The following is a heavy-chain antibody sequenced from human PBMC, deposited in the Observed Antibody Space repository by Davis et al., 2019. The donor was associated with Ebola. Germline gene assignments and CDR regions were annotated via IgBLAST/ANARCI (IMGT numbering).Heavy chain of an antibody. CDR3: ARVNGGAAFLWLEGTGFFDY. J-gene: IGHJ4*02. V-gene: IGHV1-3*01. CDR2: INAGNRNT. CDR1: GYTFTRYD. D-gene: IGHD2/OR15-2a*01. Sequence: AASVKVSCKASGYTFTRYDLHWVRQAPGQRLEWMGWINAGNRNTKYSQKFQDRVTITRDTSASTAYMELSSLRSEDTAVYYCARVNGGAAFLWLEGTGFFDYWVQGTLVTVSS.